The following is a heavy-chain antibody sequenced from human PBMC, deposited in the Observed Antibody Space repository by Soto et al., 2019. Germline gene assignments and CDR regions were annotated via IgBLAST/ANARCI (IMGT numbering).Heavy chain of an antibody. CDR2: ITGSGAST. Sequence: VQLLESGGGLVQPGGSLRLSCAASGFTFTTYTMSWVRQAPGKGLEWVSAITGSGASTYYADSVKGRFTISRDNSKNTLYLKMNSLRAEDTAVYYCAKNSAATIRVGYDYGGQGTLVTVSS. CDR1: GFTFTTYT. CDR3: AKNSAATIRVGYDY. J-gene: IGHJ4*02. D-gene: IGHD5-12*01. V-gene: IGHV3-23*01.